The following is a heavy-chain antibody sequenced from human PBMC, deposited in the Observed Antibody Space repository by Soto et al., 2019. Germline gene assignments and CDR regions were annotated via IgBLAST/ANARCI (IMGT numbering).Heavy chain of an antibody. CDR3: TRDRPFAGGCSSTSCYPRPDDAFDI. CDR2: IRSKAYGGTT. D-gene: IGHD2-2*01. CDR1: GFTFGDYA. J-gene: IGHJ3*02. Sequence: GGSLRLSCTASGFTFGDYAMSWFRQAPGKGLEWVGFIRSKAYGGTTEYAASVKGRFTISRDDSKSIAYLQMNSLKTEDTAVYYCTRDRPFAGGCSSTSCYPRPDDAFDIWGQGTMVTVSS. V-gene: IGHV3-49*03.